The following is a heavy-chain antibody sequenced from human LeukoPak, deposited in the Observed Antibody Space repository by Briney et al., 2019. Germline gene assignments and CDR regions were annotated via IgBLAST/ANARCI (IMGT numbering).Heavy chain of an antibody. Sequence: GGSLRFSCAASGFTFSSYSMNWVRQAPGKGLEWVSSISSSSSYIYYADSVKGRFTISRDNAKNSLYLQMNSLRAEDTAVYYCARDLTKPYDFWSGYPYAAYWGQGTLVTVSS. CDR3: ARDLTKPYDFWSGYPYAAY. V-gene: IGHV3-21*01. D-gene: IGHD3-3*01. CDR1: GFTFSSYS. CDR2: ISSSSSYI. J-gene: IGHJ4*02.